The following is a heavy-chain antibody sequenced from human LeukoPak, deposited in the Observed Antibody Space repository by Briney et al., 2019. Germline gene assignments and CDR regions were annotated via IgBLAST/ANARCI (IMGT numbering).Heavy chain of an antibody. CDR2: INHSGNT. J-gene: IGHJ5*02. V-gene: IGHV4-34*01. CDR3: ARGYSSSWFDP. Sequence: SETLSLTCAVYGGSFSGYYWSWIRQPPGKGLEWIGEINHSGNTNYNPSLKSRVTISVDTSKNQFSLKLSSVTAADTAVYYCARGYSSSWFDPWGQGTLVTVSS. D-gene: IGHD6-13*01. CDR1: GGSFSGYY.